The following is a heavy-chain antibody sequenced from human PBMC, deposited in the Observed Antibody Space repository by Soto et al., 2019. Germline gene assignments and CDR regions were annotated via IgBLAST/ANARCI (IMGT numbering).Heavy chain of an antibody. D-gene: IGHD2-8*02. CDR1: GGTFSSYA. CDR3: ARAPVLRSHPAYYYGMDV. Sequence: GASVKVSCKASGGTFSSYAISWVRQAPGQGLEWMGGIIPIFGTANYAQKFQGRVTITADESTSTAYMELSSLRSEDTAVYYCARAPVLRSHPAYYYGMDVWGQGTTVTVSS. J-gene: IGHJ6*02. V-gene: IGHV1-69*13. CDR2: IIPIFGTA.